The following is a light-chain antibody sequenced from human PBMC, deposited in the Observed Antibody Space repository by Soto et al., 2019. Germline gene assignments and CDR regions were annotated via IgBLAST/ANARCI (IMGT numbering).Light chain of an antibody. CDR3: AAWDDSLYGYV. CDR1: SSNIGSNT. CDR2: SNN. J-gene: IGLJ1*01. V-gene: IGLV1-44*01. Sequence: QSALTQPPSASGTPGQRVTISCSGSSSNIGSNTVNWYQQLPGTAPKLLIYSNNQRPSGVPDRFSGSKSGTSASLAISGLQSEDEADYYCAAWDDSLYGYVFGTGTNVTVL.